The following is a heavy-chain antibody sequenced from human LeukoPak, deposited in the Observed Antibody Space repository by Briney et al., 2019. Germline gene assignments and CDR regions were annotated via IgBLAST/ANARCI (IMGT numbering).Heavy chain of an antibody. CDR2: TSSDLNVK. D-gene: IGHD3-10*01. Sequence: GGSLGLSCAASGFTFRNYVIHWVRQAPGKGLEWVAVTSSDLNVKLYADPVKGRSTISRDNSRSTLYLQMNSLRPEDTAIYYCAREGYYGSGSPPSLYFDYWGQGTLVTVSS. CDR1: GFTFRNYV. J-gene: IGHJ4*02. V-gene: IGHV3-30-3*01. CDR3: AREGYYGSGSPPSLYFDY.